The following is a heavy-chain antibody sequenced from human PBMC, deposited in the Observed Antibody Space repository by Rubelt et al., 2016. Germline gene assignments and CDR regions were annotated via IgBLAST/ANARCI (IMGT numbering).Heavy chain of an antibody. CDR1: GYSISSGYY. V-gene: IGHV4-38-2*02. J-gene: IGHJ6*02. CDR3: ALTTIIPGMDV. D-gene: IGHD2-21*02. Sequence: QVQLQESGPGLVKPSETLSLTCTVSGYSISSGYYWGRIRQPPGKGLEWIGSIYHSGSTYYNPSLKSRVTISVDTSKNQFSLKLSSVTAADTAVYYCALTTIIPGMDVWGQGTTVTVSS. CDR2: IYHSGST.